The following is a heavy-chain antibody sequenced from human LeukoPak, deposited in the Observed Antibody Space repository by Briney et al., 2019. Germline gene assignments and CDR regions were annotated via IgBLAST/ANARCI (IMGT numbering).Heavy chain of an antibody. Sequence: PGGSLRLSCEASGFTFNTYSMNWARQAPGKGLEWVSDISSSGSTMFYADSVKGRFTISRDDAKNSLYLQMNSLRAEDTAVYYCARDPPFSSSWGYDAFDIWGQGTMVTVSS. CDR2: ISSSGSTM. J-gene: IGHJ3*02. D-gene: IGHD6-13*01. CDR3: ARDPPFSSSWGYDAFDI. CDR1: GFTFNTYS. V-gene: IGHV3-48*04.